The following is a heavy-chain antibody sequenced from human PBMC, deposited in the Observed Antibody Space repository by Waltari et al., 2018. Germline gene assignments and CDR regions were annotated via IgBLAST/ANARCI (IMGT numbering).Heavy chain of an antibody. Sequence: QLQLQESGPGLVKPSETLSLTCTVSGGSISSSSYYWGWIRQPPGKGLEGIGSIYYSGSTYYNPSLKSRVTISVDTSKNQFSLKLSSVTAADTAVYYCARHGKIAAAGYYFDYWGQGTLVTVSS. CDR2: IYYSGST. D-gene: IGHD6-13*01. CDR1: GGSISSSSYY. J-gene: IGHJ4*02. V-gene: IGHV4-39*01. CDR3: ARHGKIAAAGYYFDY.